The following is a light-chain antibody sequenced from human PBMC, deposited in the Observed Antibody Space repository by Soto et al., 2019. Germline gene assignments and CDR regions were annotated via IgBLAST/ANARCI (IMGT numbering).Light chain of an antibody. CDR1: SSDVGGYNY. V-gene: IGLV2-14*01. Sequence: QSVLTQPASVSGSPGQSITISCTGTSSDVGGYNYVSWYQQHPGKAPKLMIYEVSNRPSGVSNRFSGSKSGNTASLTISGLQAQEEADYYCSSYTSSSTYVFGPRTKVTVL. CDR3: SSYTSSSTYV. J-gene: IGLJ1*01. CDR2: EVS.